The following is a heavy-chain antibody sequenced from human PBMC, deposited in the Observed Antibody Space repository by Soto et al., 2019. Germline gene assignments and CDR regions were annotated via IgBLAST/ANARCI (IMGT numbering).Heavy chain of an antibody. CDR3: ARDLSGSGD. CDR2: ISYDGSNK. V-gene: IGHV3-30-3*01. J-gene: IGHJ4*02. CDR1: GCAFSSYA. D-gene: IGHD3-10*01. Sequence: QVQLVESGGGVVQPGRSLRLSCAASGCAFSSYAMHWVRQAPGKGLEWVAVISYDGSNKYYADSVKGRFTISRDNSKNTLYLQMNSLRAEDTAVYYCARDLSGSGDWGQGTLVTVSS.